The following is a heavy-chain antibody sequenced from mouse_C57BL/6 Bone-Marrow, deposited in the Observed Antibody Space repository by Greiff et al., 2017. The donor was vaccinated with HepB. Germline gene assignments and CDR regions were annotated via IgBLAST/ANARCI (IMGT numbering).Heavy chain of an antibody. V-gene: IGHV5-6*01. CDR1: GFTFSSYG. CDR3: ASPPTVVYGSYVMDY. CDR2: ICSGGSYT. D-gene: IGHD1-1*01. Sequence: EVKLMESGGDLVKPGGSMKLSCAASGFTFSSYGMSWVRQTPDKRLEWVANICSGGSYTYYPDSVRGRSTISRDVAKHTLYLQMSSLQSEDTAMYYCASPPTVVYGSYVMDYWGQGTSGTGS. J-gene: IGHJ4*01.